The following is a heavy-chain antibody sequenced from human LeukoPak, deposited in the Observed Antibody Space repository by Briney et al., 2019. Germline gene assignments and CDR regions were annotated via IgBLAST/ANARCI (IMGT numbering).Heavy chain of an antibody. Sequence: ASVKVSCKASGYTFTSSGISWVRQAPGQGLEWMGWISAYNGNTNYAQKLQGRVTMTTDTSTSTAYMELRSLRSDDTAVYYCTRDHRDDYGDYGLVGDWYFDLWGRGTLVTVSS. V-gene: IGHV1-18*01. J-gene: IGHJ2*01. CDR3: TRDHRDDYGDYGLVGDWYFDL. D-gene: IGHD4-17*01. CDR2: ISAYNGNT. CDR1: GYTFTSSG.